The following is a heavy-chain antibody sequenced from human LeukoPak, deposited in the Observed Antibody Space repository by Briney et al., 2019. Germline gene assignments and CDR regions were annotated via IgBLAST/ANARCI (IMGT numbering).Heavy chain of an antibody. V-gene: IGHV3-23*01. CDR2: ISASGGTT. D-gene: IGHD3-10*01. Sequence: GGSLRLSCAASGFTFTNYAMSWVRQAPGKGLEWVSVISASGGTTYSADSVKGRFTVSRDKSKNTLYLQMNSLRAEDTAVYYCAKYGSGSYYNGLYWGQGTLVTVSS. J-gene: IGHJ4*02. CDR3: AKYGSGSYYNGLY. CDR1: GFTFTNYA.